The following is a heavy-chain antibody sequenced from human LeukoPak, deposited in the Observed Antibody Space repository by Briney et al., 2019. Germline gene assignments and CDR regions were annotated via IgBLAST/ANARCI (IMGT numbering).Heavy chain of an antibody. CDR1: GYTFTSYG. Sequence: ASVKVSCKASGYTFTSYGISWVRQAPGQGLEWMGWISAYNGNTNYAQKLQGRVTMTTDTSTSTAYMELRSLRSDDTAVYYCARPSKYSSSWEPFDYWGQGTLVTASS. CDR3: ARPSKYSSSWEPFDY. J-gene: IGHJ4*02. D-gene: IGHD6-13*01. CDR2: ISAYNGNT. V-gene: IGHV1-18*01.